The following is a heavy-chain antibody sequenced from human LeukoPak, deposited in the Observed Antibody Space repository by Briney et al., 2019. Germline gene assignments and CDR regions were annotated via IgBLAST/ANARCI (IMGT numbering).Heavy chain of an antibody. J-gene: IGHJ4*02. V-gene: IGHV3-23*01. D-gene: IGHD3-10*01. CDR3: AKGYYYGSGSHY. Sequence: GGSLRLSCAASGFTFSSYAMSGVRQAPGKGLECVSAISGSGGSTYYADSVKGRFTISRDNSKNTLYLQMNSLRAEDTAVYYCAKGYYYGSGSHYWGQGTLVTVSS. CDR1: GFTFSSYA. CDR2: ISGSGGST.